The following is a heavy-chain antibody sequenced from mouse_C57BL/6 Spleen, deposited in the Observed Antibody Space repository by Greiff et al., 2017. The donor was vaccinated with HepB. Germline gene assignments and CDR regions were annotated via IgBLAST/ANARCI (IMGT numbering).Heavy chain of an antibody. J-gene: IGHJ3*01. CDR1: GFNIKDYY. CDR3: TTNYYGSSYGIWFAY. Sequence: EVQLQQSGAELVRPGASVKLSCTASGFNIKDYYMHWVKQRPEQGLEWIGRIDPEDGDTEYAPKFQGKATMTADTSSNTAYLQLSSLTSEDTAVYYCTTNYYGSSYGIWFAYWGQGTLVTVSA. V-gene: IGHV14-1*01. CDR2: IDPEDGDT. D-gene: IGHD1-1*01.